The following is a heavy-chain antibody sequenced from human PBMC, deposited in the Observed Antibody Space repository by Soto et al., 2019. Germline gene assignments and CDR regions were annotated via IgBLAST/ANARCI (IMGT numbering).Heavy chain of an antibody. CDR2: ISGNGGT. CDR1: GFTFSIYA. Sequence: EVQLLESGGGLVQPGGSLRLSCAASGFTFSIYAMSWVRQVPGKGLEWVSTISGNGGTSYADFVRGRFTISRDNSKNTLNLQMDSLRAEDSAVYYCARDGSYCSPTSCYTRRAVYWYFDLWGRGTLVTVSS. CDR3: ARDGSYCSPTSCYTRRAVYWYFDL. D-gene: IGHD2-2*02. J-gene: IGHJ2*01. V-gene: IGHV3-23*01.